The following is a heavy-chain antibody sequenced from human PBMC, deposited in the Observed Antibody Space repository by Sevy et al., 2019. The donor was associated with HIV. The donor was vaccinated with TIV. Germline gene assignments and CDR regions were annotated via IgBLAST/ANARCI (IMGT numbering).Heavy chain of an antibody. CDR3: AKVLNYYDGSGPFDY. Sequence: GGSLRLSCAASGFTFSSYAMSWVRQAPGKGLEWVSAISGSGGSTYYADSVKGRFTISRDNSKNTLNLQMNSLGAEDTAVYYCAKVLNYYDGSGPFDYWGQGTLVTVSS. CDR1: GFTFSSYA. D-gene: IGHD3-22*01. V-gene: IGHV3-23*01. CDR2: ISGSGGST. J-gene: IGHJ4*02.